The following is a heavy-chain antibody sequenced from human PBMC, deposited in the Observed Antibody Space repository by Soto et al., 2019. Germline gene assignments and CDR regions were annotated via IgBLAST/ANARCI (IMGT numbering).Heavy chain of an antibody. CDR3: ARSQGSSTSLEIYYYYYYGMDV. D-gene: IGHD2-2*01. Sequence: QVQLVQSGAEVKKPGSSVKVSCKASGGTFSSYAISWVRQAPGQGLEWMGGIIPISETTNYAQKFQGRVTITEDESKSTAYRELSSLRSEDTAVYYCARSQGSSTSLEIYYYYYYGMDVWGQGTTVTVSS. CDR2: IIPISETT. CDR1: GGTFSSYA. V-gene: IGHV1-69*01. J-gene: IGHJ6*02.